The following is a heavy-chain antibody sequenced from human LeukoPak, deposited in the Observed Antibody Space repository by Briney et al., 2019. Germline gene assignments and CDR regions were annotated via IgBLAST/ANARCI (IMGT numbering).Heavy chain of an antibody. CDR2: INHSGST. CDR3: RETAQSSDYGDYEDY. V-gene: IGHV4-34*01. J-gene: IGHJ4*02. D-gene: IGHD4-17*01. CDR1: GGSFSGYY. Sequence: PSETLSLTCAVYGGSFSGYYWSWIRQPPGKGLEWIGEINHSGSTNYNPSLKSRVTISVDTSKNQFSLKLSSVTAADTAVYYCRETAQSSDYGDYEDYWGQGTLVTVSS.